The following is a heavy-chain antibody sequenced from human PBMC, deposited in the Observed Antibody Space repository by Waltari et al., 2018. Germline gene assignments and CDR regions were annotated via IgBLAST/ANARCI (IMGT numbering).Heavy chain of an antibody. CDR3: ARRELGGAFDP. CDR2: IIPIFGTAP. Sequence: QVQLVQSGAEVKKPGSSVKVSCKASGGNLGRYAIVWVRQAPGEGLEWMGGIIPIFGTAPNYAQKFQGRLTVTADESTTTVYMDLSSLRSDDTAVYFCARRELGGAFDPWGQGTLVTVSS. J-gene: IGHJ5*02. V-gene: IGHV1-69*12. CDR1: GGNLGRYA. D-gene: IGHD3-16*01.